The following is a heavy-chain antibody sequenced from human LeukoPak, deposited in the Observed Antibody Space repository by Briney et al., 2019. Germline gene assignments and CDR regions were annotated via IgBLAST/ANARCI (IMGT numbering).Heavy chain of an antibody. D-gene: IGHD3-22*01. CDR1: GFTFSSYN. Sequence: PGGSLRLSCAASGFTFSSYNISWVRQAPGKGLEWVGFIRSKAYGGTTEYAASVKGRFTISRDDSTSIAYLQMNSLKTEDTAVYYCTRDEIADYYYYYGMDVWGQGTTVTVSS. CDR3: TRDEIADYYYYYGMDV. J-gene: IGHJ6*02. CDR2: IRSKAYGGTT. V-gene: IGHV3-49*04.